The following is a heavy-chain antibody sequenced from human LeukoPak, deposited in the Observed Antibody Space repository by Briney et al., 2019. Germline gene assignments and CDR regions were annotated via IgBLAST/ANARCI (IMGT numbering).Heavy chain of an antibody. CDR3: ARGRGITMVRGAFDP. D-gene: IGHD3-10*01. J-gene: IGHJ5*02. CDR2: INHSGST. V-gene: IGHV4-34*01. CDR1: GGSFSGYY. Sequence: SETLSLTCAVYGGSFSGYYWSWIRQPPGKGLEWIGEINHSGSTNYNPSLKSRVTISVDTSKNQFSLKLSSVTAADTAVYYCARGRGITMVRGAFDPWGQGTLVTVSS.